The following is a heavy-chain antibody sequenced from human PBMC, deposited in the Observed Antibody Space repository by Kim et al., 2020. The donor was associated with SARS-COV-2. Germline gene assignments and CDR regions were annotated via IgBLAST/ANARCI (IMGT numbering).Heavy chain of an antibody. CDR3: ASDGSGTIFDY. D-gene: IGHD3-10*01. CDR2: T. Sequence: TYSNPSLKRRVSISVDTSKNQFTLRLSSVTAADTAVYYCASDGSGTIFDYWGQGTLVTVSS. J-gene: IGHJ4*02. V-gene: IGHV4-39*01.